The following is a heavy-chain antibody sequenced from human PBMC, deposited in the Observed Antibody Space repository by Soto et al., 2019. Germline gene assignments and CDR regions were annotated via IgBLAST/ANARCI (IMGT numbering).Heavy chain of an antibody. CDR3: ARXHRYYYDSSGYYDSWFDP. D-gene: IGHD3-22*01. Sequence: PSATLSLTCTVSGGSISSGGYYWSWIRQHPGKGLEWIGYIYYSGSTYYNPSLKSRVTISVDTSKNQFSLKLSSVTAADTAVYYCARXHRYYYDSSGYYDSWFDPWGQGTLVTVS. CDR2: IYYSGST. J-gene: IGHJ5*02. V-gene: IGHV4-31*03. CDR1: GGSISSGGYY.